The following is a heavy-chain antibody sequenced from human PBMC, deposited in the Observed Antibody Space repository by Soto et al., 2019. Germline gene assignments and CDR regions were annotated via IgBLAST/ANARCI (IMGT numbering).Heavy chain of an antibody. D-gene: IGHD1-7*01. CDR3: ARDAGESILSIRGTRYKYYGMDV. J-gene: IGHJ6*02. Sequence: QVQLVQSGAEVRKPGASVKVSCKASGYTFSRNGISWVRQAPGQGLEWMGRINAFSGKIDYIEKFQGRVTMTTDTSTSTAYMEVRSLKSDDTAVYYCARDAGESILSIRGTRYKYYGMDVWGQGTTVTVSS. CDR1: GYTFSRNG. V-gene: IGHV1-18*01. CDR2: INAFSGKI.